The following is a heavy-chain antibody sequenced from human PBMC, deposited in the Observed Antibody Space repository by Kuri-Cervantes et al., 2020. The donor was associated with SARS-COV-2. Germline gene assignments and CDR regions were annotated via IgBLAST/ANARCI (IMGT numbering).Heavy chain of an antibody. CDR2: ISAYNGNT. Sequence: ASVKVSCKASGYTFTSYGISWVRQAPGQGLEWMGWISAYNGNTNYAQKLQGRVTMTTDTSTSTAYMGLRSLRSDDTAVYYCAGSSIAPNYYYYGMDVWGQGTTVTVSS. J-gene: IGHJ6*02. V-gene: IGHV1-18*04. D-gene: IGHD3-10*01. CDR1: GYTFTSYG. CDR3: AGSSIAPNYYYYGMDV.